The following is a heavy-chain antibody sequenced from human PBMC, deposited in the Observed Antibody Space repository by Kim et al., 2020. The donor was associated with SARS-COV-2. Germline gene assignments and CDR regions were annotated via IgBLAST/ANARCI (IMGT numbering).Heavy chain of an antibody. Sequence: LKSRVTISVDTSKNQFSLRLSSVTAEDTAVYYCARHRGGVLTGQVDAFDIWGQGTMVTVSS. V-gene: IGHV4-59*08. CDR3: ARHRGGVLTGQVDAFDI. D-gene: IGHD7-27*01. J-gene: IGHJ3*02.